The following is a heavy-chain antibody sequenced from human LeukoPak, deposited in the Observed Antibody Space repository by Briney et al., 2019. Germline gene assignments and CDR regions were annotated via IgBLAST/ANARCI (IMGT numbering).Heavy chain of an antibody. CDR1: GGSISSSSYY. V-gene: IGHV4-39*01. J-gene: IGHJ4*02. D-gene: IGHD6-19*01. CDR2: IYYSGST. Sequence: PSETLSLTCTVSGGSISSSSYYWGWIRQPPGKGLEWIGSIYYSGSTYYNPSLKSRVTISVDTSKNQFSLKLSSVTAADTAVYYCARPKPGIAVAGIFDYWGQGTLATVSS. CDR3: ARPKPGIAVAGIFDY.